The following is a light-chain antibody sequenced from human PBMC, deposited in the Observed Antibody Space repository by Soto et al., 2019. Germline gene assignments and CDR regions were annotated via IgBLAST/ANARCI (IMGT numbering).Light chain of an antibody. Sequence: QSALTQPASVSGSPGQSITISFTGTSSDVGSYNLVSWYQQHPGTAPKLMIYEDNKRASGVSNRFSGSTSGITASLTISVLQAEDEADYYCCSYAGSRTWVFGGGTKVTVL. V-gene: IGLV2-23*01. CDR3: CSYAGSRTWV. J-gene: IGLJ3*02. CDR2: EDN. CDR1: SSDVGSYNL.